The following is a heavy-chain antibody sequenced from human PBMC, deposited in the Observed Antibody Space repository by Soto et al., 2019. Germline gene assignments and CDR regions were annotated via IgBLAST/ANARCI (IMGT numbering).Heavy chain of an antibody. CDR2: IYYTGST. D-gene: IGHD3-10*01. Sequence: PSETLSLTCTVSGGSMSSSYYWTWIRQSPGKGLEWIGYIYYTGSTNYNPSLQGRVTISLDTSKNRFSLNVNSVTAADTAVYYCAKAIFLVWFGESQEKYYLDYWGQGTLVTVSS. J-gene: IGHJ4*02. V-gene: IGHV4-59*01. CDR3: AKAIFLVWFGESQEKYYLDY. CDR1: GGSMSSSYY.